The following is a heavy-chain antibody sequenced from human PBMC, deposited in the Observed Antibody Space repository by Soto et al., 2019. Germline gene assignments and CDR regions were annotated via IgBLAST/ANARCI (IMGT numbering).Heavy chain of an antibody. V-gene: IGHV4-34*01. Sequence: NPSETLSLTCAVYGGSFSGYYRSWIRQPPGKGLEWIGEINHSGSTNYNPSLKSRVTISVDTSKNQFSLKLSSVTAADTAVYYCARGIAQRGYSYGYWGQGTLVTVSS. CDR3: ARGIAQRGYSYGY. J-gene: IGHJ4*02. D-gene: IGHD5-18*01. CDR2: INHSGST. CDR1: GGSFSGYY.